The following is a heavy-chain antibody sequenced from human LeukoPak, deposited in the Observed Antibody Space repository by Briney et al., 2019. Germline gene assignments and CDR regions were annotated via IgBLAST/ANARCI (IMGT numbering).Heavy chain of an antibody. J-gene: IGHJ4*02. D-gene: IGHD3-10*01. V-gene: IGHV3-7*03. CDR1: GFTFGKYW. CDR3: AKGNAYYYGSGSYYPHY. Sequence: PGGSLRLSCVASGFTFGKYWMSWVRQAPGKGLEWVANIKLDGSEKNYVDSVKGRFTISRDNTKNSLYLQMNSLRAEDTAIYYCAKGNAYYYGSGSYYPHYWGQGTPVTVSS. CDR2: IKLDGSEK.